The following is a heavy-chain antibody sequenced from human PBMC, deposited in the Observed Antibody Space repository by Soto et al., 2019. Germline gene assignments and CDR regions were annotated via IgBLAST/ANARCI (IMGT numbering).Heavy chain of an antibody. Sequence: ASETLSLTCAVSGGSISSGGYSWSWIRQPPGKGLEWIGYIYHSGSTYYNPSLKSRVTISVDRSKNQFSLKLSSVTAADTAVYYCAREHIFDPGHAFDIWGQGTMVTVSS. CDR1: GGSISSGGYS. CDR3: AREHIFDPGHAFDI. CDR2: IYHSGST. J-gene: IGHJ3*02. V-gene: IGHV4-30-2*01. D-gene: IGHD2-21*01.